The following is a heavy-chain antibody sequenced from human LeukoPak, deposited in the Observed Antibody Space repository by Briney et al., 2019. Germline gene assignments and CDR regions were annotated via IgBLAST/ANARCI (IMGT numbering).Heavy chain of an antibody. V-gene: IGHV3-74*03. CDR1: GFTFSSYW. CDR2: INGDGSST. D-gene: IGHD3-22*01. CDR3: ARGPIVGVYI. Sequence: PGGSLRLSCAASGFTFSSYWMHWVRQAPGKGLVWVSRINGDGSSTKYADSVKGRFTISRDNAKNTLYLQMNSLRAEDTAIYYCARGPIVGVYIWGQGTMVTVSS. J-gene: IGHJ3*02.